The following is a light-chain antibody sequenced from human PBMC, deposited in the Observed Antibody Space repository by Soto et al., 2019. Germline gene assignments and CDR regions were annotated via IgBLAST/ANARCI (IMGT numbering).Light chain of an antibody. CDR2: EGS. J-gene: IGLJ1*01. CDR1: SSDVGSYNL. V-gene: IGLV2-23*03. CDR3: CSFAGSNTFV. Sequence: QSALTQPASVSGSPGQSITLSCTGTSSDVGSYNLVSWYQQHPGKAPKLMIYEGSKRPSGVSNRFSGSKSGNTASLTISGLQAEDEADYYCCSFAGSNTFVFGTGTKVTLL.